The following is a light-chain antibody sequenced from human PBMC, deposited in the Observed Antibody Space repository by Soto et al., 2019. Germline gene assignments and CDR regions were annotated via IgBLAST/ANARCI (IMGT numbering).Light chain of an antibody. CDR1: SSDVGAHNY. CDR3: CSYAGTYV. J-gene: IGLJ1*01. Sequence: QSALTQPRSVSGSPGQSVTISCTGSSSDVGAHNYVSWYQHHPDKAPNLIIYDVTERPSGVPDRFSGSKSGNTASLTISGLQSCDEADYYCCSYAGTYVFGSGTKLTVL. V-gene: IGLV2-11*01. CDR2: DVT.